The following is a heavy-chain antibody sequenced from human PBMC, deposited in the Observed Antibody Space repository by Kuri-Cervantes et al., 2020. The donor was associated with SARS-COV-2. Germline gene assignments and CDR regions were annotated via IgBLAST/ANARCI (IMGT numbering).Heavy chain of an antibody. CDR1: GFILSDYY. Sequence: GESLKISCTASGFILSDYYMTWIRQAPGKGLEWDSNIGPSGTTKYYADSVKGRFTISRDNAKNSMYLQMSSLRAEDTAVYYCARASFDFWSGYYTGYFFDFWGQGTLVTVSS. D-gene: IGHD3-3*01. J-gene: IGHJ4*02. CDR2: IGPSGTTK. CDR3: ARASFDFWSGYYTGYFFDF. V-gene: IGHV3-11*04.